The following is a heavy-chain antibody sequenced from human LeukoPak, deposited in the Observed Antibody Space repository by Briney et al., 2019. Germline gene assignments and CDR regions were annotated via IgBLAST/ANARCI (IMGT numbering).Heavy chain of an antibody. CDR3: ARRVVIIFSHRHWFDP. D-gene: IGHD3-3*01. Sequence: SETLSLTCTVSGDSITSSSYYWSWIRQPPGKGLEWIGEINHSGSTNYNPSLKSRVTISVDTSKNQFSLKLSSVTAADTAVYYCARRVVIIFSHRHWFDPWGQGTLVTVSS. V-gene: IGHV4-39*07. CDR2: INHSGST. CDR1: GDSITSSSYY. J-gene: IGHJ5*02.